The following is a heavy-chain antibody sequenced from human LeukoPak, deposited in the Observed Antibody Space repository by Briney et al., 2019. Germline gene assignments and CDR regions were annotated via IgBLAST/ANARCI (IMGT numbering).Heavy chain of an antibody. D-gene: IGHD2-15*01. J-gene: IGHJ5*02. CDR3: ARNLDYCSGENCYYFAP. V-gene: IGHV3-7*01. Sequence: GGSLRLSCAASGFTFSSYWMSWVRQAPGKGLEWVANIKQDGSEKYYVDSVKGRFTISRDNAKNSLYLQMNSLRAEDTAVYYCARNLDYCSGENCYYFAPWGQGTLVTVSS. CDR1: GFTFSSYW. CDR2: IKQDGSEK.